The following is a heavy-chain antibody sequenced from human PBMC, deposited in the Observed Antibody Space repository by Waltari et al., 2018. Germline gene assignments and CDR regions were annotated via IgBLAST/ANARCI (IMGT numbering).Heavy chain of an antibody. CDR3: ARLELTGTGFDP. CDR2: IYYSGST. V-gene: IGHV4-39*07. CDR1: GGSISSSSYY. J-gene: IGHJ5*02. D-gene: IGHD3-9*01. Sequence: QLQLQESGPGLVKPSETLSLTCTVSGGSISSSSYYWGWIRQPPGKGLEWIGSIYYSGSTYYNPSLKSRVTISVDTSKNQFSLKLSSVTAADTAVYYCARLELTGTGFDPWGQGTLVTVSS.